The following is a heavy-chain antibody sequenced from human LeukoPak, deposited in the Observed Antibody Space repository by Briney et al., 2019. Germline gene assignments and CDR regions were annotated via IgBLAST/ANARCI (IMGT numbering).Heavy chain of an antibody. Sequence: SETLSLTCAVYGGSFSGYYWSWIRQPPGKGLERIGEINHSGSTNYNPSLKSRVTISVDTSKNQFSLKLSSVTAADTAVYYCARRGDSSGYPNNCDYWGQGTLVTVSS. CDR1: GGSFSGYY. V-gene: IGHV4-34*01. CDR2: INHSGST. D-gene: IGHD3-22*01. J-gene: IGHJ4*02. CDR3: ARRGDSSGYPNNCDY.